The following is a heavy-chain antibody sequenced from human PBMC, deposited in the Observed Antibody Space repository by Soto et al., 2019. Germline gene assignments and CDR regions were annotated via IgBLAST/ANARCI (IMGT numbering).Heavy chain of an antibody. V-gene: IGHV1-18*04. Sequence: AAVEVSCKASGYTFTSYCISWVLQAPGQGLEWMGWISAYNGNTNYAQKLQGRVTMTTDTSTSTAYMELRSLRSDDTAVYYCARQGVVVPAATPYYYYYGMDVWGQGTTVTSP. CDR2: ISAYNGNT. CDR3: ARQGVVVPAATPYYYYYGMDV. CDR1: GYTFTSYC. J-gene: IGHJ6*02. D-gene: IGHD2-2*01.